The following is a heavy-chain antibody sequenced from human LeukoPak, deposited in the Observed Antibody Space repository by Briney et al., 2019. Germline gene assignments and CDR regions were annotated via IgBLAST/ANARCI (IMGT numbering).Heavy chain of an antibody. J-gene: IGHJ4*02. CDR2: IYYSGST. Sequence: SETLSLTCIVSGGSISSSSYYWGWIRQPPGKGLEWIGSIYYSGSTYYNPSLKSRVTISVDTSKNQFSLKLSSVTAADTAVYYCARRPTPAPRSRGQQLVRSMDYWGQGTLVTVSS. CDR3: ARRPTPAPRSRGQQLVRSMDY. D-gene: IGHD6-13*01. CDR1: GGSISSSSYY. V-gene: IGHV4-39*01.